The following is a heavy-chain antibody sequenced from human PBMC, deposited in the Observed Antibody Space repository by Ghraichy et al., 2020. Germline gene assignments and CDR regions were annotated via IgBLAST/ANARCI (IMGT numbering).Heavy chain of an antibody. J-gene: IGHJ4*02. CDR2: IKSKTDGGTT. V-gene: IGHV3-15*01. CDR1: GFTFSNAW. Sequence: GGSLRLSCAASGFTFSNAWMSWVRQAPGKGLEWVGRIKSKTDGGTTDYAAPVKGRFTISRDDSKNTLYLQMNSLKTEDTAVYYCTTGNDILTGYYFDYWGQGTLVTVSS. CDR3: TTGNDILTGYYFDY. D-gene: IGHD3-9*01.